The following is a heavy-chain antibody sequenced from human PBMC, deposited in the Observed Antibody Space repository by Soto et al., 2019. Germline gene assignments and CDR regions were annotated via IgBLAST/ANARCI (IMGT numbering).Heavy chain of an antibody. D-gene: IGHD2-21*01. CDR1: GGSISSGHYP. Sequence: SETLSLTCAVSGGSISSGHYPWTWIRQPPVKGLEWIGYIYPAGNTYYSPSLKSRVTIALDTSQSLVSLRLNSVTAADTAVYYWARLVGVAISQWGQGTLVTVSS. CDR2: IYPAGNT. CDR3: ARLVGVAISQ. V-gene: IGHV4-30-2*01. J-gene: IGHJ4*02.